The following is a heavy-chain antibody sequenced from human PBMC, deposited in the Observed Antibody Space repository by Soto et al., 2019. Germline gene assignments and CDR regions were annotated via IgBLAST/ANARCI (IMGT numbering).Heavy chain of an antibody. CDR1: GYTFTSYD. D-gene: IGHD2-15*01. V-gene: IGHV1-8*01. CDR2: MNPNSGNT. J-gene: IGHJ3*02. CDR3: AIEGANQYCSGGSCYRMGSDAFDI. Sequence: ASVKVSCKASGYTFTSYDINWVRQATGQGLEWMGWMNPNSGNTGYAQKFQGRVTMTRNTSISTAYMELSSLRSEDTAVYYCAIEGANQYCSGGSCYRMGSDAFDIWGQGTMVTVSS.